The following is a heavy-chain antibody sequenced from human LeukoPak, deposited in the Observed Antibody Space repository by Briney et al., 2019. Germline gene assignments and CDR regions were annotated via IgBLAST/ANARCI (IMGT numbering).Heavy chain of an antibody. D-gene: IGHD3-22*01. Sequence: GGSLGLSCVASGLTFSNYNMHWVRQAPGKGLEWVAVIWHDGNYKYYVDSVKGRFTISRDNSKNTVYLQMNSLGAEDTAVYLCARDSDYYDSSAYSFRGGLHYDFWGRGTLVTVSS. CDR2: IWHDGNYK. CDR1: GLTFSNYN. CDR3: ARDSDYYDSSAYSFRGGLHYDF. V-gene: IGHV3-33*01. J-gene: IGHJ4*02.